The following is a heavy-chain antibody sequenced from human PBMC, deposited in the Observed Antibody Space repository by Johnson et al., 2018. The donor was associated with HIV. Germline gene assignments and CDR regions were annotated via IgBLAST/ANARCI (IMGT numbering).Heavy chain of an antibody. CDR3: ARGRQYSDSSIDIFDV. J-gene: IGHJ3*01. V-gene: IGHV3-20*04. D-gene: IGHD6-6*01. CDR2: INWNSGST. Sequence: VQLVESGGGVVPPGGSLRLSCAASVFTFDDHGMSWVRQAPGKGLEWVSGINWNSGSTYYADSVKGRFTISRDNSKNTLYLQVGSLTPKDMGVYYCARGRQYSDSSIDIFDVWGQGTMVTVSS. CDR1: VFTFDDHG.